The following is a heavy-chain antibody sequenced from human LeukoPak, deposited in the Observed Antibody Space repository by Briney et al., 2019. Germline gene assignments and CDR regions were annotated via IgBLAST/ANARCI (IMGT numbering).Heavy chain of an antibody. Sequence: GGSLRLSCAASGFTFSNAWMSWVRQAPGKGLEWVGRIKSKTDGGTTDYAVPVKGRFTISRDDSKNTLYLQMNSLKTEDTAVYYCTTGAYYDILTGYYNHFDYWGQGTLVTVSS. D-gene: IGHD3-9*01. J-gene: IGHJ4*02. CDR2: IKSKTDGGTT. CDR3: TTGAYYDILTGYYNHFDY. V-gene: IGHV3-15*01. CDR1: GFTFSNAW.